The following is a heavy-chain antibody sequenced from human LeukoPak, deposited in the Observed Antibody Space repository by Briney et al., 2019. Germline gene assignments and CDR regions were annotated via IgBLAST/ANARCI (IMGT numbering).Heavy chain of an antibody. CDR3: ARHTYYDSSGYSGDQYSQH. J-gene: IGHJ1*01. V-gene: IGHV4-39*01. Sequence: SETLSLTCTVSGGSISSSSYYWGWIRQPPGKGLEWIGSIYYSGSTYYNPSLKSRVTISVDTSKNKFSLKLSSVTAADTAVYYCARHTYYDSSGYSGDQYSQHWGQGTLVTVSS. D-gene: IGHD3-22*01. CDR1: GGSISSSSYY. CDR2: IYYSGST.